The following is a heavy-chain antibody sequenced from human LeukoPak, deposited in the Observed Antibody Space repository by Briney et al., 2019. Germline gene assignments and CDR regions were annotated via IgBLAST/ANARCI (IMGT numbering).Heavy chain of an antibody. CDR1: GFTFTRYW. CDR3: ARVSRSGYYGEY. J-gene: IGHJ4*02. D-gene: IGHD3-3*01. V-gene: IGHV3-7*01. CDR2: IKQDGSEQ. Sequence: PGGSLRLSCAASGFTFTRYWMAWVRQAPGKGLEWVANIKQDGSEQYRVDSVRGRFTMSRDNTKNIVFLQMDSLRVEDTAVYYCARVSRSGYYGEYWGQGTTVTVSS.